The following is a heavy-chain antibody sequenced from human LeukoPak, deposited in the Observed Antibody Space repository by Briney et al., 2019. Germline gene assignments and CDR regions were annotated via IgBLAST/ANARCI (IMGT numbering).Heavy chain of an antibody. CDR3: ARVPDDTSGLRRWYFDL. CDR2: IYYSGST. V-gene: IGHV4-39*01. CDR1: GGSISSSSYY. Sequence: ASETLSLTCTVSGGSISSSSYYWGWIRQPPGKGLEWIGSIYYSGSTYYNPSLKSRVTISVDTSKNQFSLKLSSVTAADTAVYYCARVPDDTSGLRRWYFDLWGRGTLVSVSS. D-gene: IGHD3-22*01. J-gene: IGHJ2*01.